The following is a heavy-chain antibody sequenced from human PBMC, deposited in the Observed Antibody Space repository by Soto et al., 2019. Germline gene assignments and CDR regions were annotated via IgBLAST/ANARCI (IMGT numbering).Heavy chain of an antibody. V-gene: IGHV5-51*01. J-gene: IGHJ3*01. CDR2: IYPRDSET. CDR3: ARLGKGSDWSGGAYDV. CDR1: GYTVTNYW. D-gene: IGHD6-19*01. Sequence: GASLKISCFTAGYTVTNYWVGWVRQKPGKGLEWMGMIYPRDSETRFSPSFQDQVTISADKSNTTAYLHWRSLKTSDTAIYYCARLGKGSDWSGGAYDVWGQGTMVTV.